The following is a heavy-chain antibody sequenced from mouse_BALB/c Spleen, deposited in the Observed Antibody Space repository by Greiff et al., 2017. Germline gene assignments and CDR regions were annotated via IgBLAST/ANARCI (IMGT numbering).Heavy chain of an antibody. J-gene: IGHJ4*01. Sequence: EVKLLESGPGLVKPSQSLSLTCTVTGYSITSDYAWNWIRQFPGNKLEWMGYISYSGSTSYNPSLKSRISITRDTSKNQFFLQLNSVTTEDTATYYCSFITTVVDYAMDYWGQGTSVTVSS. CDR3: SFITTVVDYAMDY. CDR1: GYSITSDYA. V-gene: IGHV3-2*02. D-gene: IGHD1-1*01. CDR2: ISYSGST.